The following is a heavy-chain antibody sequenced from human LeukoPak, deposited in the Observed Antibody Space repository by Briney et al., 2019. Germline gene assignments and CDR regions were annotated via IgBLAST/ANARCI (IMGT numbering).Heavy chain of an antibody. CDR1: GDSISMHY. D-gene: IGHD3-3*01. J-gene: IGHJ1*01. V-gene: IGHV4-39*07. CDR2: IYYSGST. CDR3: ARDPAGVEYFQH. Sequence: SETLSLTCSVSGDSISMHYWSWIRQPPGKGLEWIGSIYYSGSTYYNLSLKSRVTISVDTSKNQFSLKLSSVTAADTAVYYCARDPAGVEYFQHWGQGTLVTVSS.